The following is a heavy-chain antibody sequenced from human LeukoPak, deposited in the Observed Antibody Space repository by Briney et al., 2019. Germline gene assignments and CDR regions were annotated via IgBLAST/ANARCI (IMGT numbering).Heavy chain of an antibody. CDR3: ASYLGSSSRYNWFDP. CDR1: GGSISSGGYY. J-gene: IGHJ5*02. V-gene: IGHV4-31*03. Sequence: SETLSLTCTVSGGSISSGGYYWSWIRQHPVKGLEWIGYIYYSGSTYYNPSLKSRVTISVDTSKNQFSLKLSSVTAADTAVYYCASYLGSSSRYNWFDPWGQGTLVTVSS. D-gene: IGHD6-6*01. CDR2: IYYSGST.